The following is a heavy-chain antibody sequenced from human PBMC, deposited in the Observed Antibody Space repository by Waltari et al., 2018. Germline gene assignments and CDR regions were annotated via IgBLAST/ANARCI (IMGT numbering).Heavy chain of an antibody. D-gene: IGHD3-22*01. CDR2: INPNRGGT. CDR1: GYTFTGYY. V-gene: IGHV1-2*02. CDR3: ARLYYDSSGYPRG. J-gene: IGHJ4*02. Sequence: QVQLVQSGAEVKKPGASVKVSCKASGYTFTGYYMHWVRQAPGQGLEWMGWINPNRGGTNYAQKFQGRVTMTRDTSISTAYMELSRLRSDDTAVYYCARLYYDSSGYPRGRGQGTLVTVSS.